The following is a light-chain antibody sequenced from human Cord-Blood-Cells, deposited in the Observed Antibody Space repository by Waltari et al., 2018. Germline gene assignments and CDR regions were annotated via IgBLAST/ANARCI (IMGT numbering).Light chain of an antibody. V-gene: IGKV2-28*01. CDR2: LGS. CDR1: QNLLHSNGYNY. Sequence: DIVMTQSPLSLPVTPGEPASISCRSSQNLLHSNGYNYLDWYLQKPGQSPRLLIYLGSKRASGVPDRFSGSGSGTDFTLKISRVEAEDVGVYYCMQALQTPFTFGPGTKVDIK. CDR3: MQALQTPFT. J-gene: IGKJ3*01.